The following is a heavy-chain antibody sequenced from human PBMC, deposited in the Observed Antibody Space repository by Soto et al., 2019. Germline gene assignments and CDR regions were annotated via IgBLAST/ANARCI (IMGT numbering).Heavy chain of an antibody. Sequence: EVQLVESGGGLVQPGGSLRLSCAASGFTVSSHYMSWVRQAPGKGLEWVSVIYSGGSTYYADSVKGRFTISRHNSKNTLYLQMDSLRAEDTAVYYCARAQYCSSTSCYKGGAFDIWGQGTMVTVSS. D-gene: IGHD2-2*02. CDR3: ARAQYCSSTSCYKGGAFDI. V-gene: IGHV3-53*04. CDR2: IYSGGST. J-gene: IGHJ3*02. CDR1: GFTVSSHY.